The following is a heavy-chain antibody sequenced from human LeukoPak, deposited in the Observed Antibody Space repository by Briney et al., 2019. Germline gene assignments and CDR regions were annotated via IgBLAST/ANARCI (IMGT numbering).Heavy chain of an antibody. CDR1: GGTFSSYA. D-gene: IGHD3-10*01. Sequence: ASVKVSCKASGGTFSSYAISWVRQAPGQGLEWMGRIIPIFGTANYAQKFQGRVTITADKSTSTAYMELSSLRSEDTAVYYCALRSMLWFGESGVWFDPWGQGNLVTVSS. V-gene: IGHV1-69*06. CDR3: ALRSMLWFGESGVWFDP. CDR2: IIPIFGTA. J-gene: IGHJ5*02.